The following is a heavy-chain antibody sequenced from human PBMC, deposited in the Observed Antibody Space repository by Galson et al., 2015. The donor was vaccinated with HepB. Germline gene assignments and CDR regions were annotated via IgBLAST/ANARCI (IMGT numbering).Heavy chain of an antibody. D-gene: IGHD3-22*01. CDR3: ARVKYYETSEVLDY. V-gene: IGHV3-33*01. CDR1: GFTFSDYG. CDR2: IWYDGRKY. Sequence: SLRLSCAASGFTFSDYGMHWVRQAPGKGLGWVAVIWYDGRKYFYAESGRGRFTISRDNFKNTLHLQMNSLRDEDTAIYYCARVKYYETSEVLDYWGQGTLVSVSS. J-gene: IGHJ4*02.